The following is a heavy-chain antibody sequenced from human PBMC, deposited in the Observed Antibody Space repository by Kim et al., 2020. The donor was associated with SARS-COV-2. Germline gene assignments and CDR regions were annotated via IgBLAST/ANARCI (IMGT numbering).Heavy chain of an antibody. Sequence: NPSLKSRVTISVDTSKNQFSLKLSSVTAADTAVYYCASRTRSYGSGSYYYWGQGTLVTVSS. D-gene: IGHD3-10*01. J-gene: IGHJ4*02. CDR3: ASRTRSYGSGSYYY. V-gene: IGHV4-31*02.